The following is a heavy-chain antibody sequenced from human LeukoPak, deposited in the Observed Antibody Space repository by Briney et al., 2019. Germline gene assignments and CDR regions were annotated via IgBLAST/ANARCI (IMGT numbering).Heavy chain of an antibody. CDR1: GHTFTSYD. CDR2: MNPNSGNT. J-gene: IGHJ4*02. D-gene: IGHD1-26*01. Sequence: ASVKVSCKASGHTFTSYDINWVRQATGQGLEWMGWMNPNSGNTGYAQKFQGRVTMTRNTSISTAYMELSSLRSEDTAMYYCARGWGSGSYLKTGFDYWGQGTLVTVSS. V-gene: IGHV1-8*01. CDR3: ARGWGSGSYLKTGFDY.